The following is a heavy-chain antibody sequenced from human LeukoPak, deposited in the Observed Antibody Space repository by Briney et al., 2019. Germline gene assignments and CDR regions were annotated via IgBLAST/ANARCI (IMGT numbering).Heavy chain of an antibody. J-gene: IGHJ4*02. CDR2: ISWDGDTT. D-gene: IGHD3-22*01. Sequence: PGGSLRLSCAASGFTFDDYLLHWVRQAPGKGLEWVSLISWDGDTTYYADSVKGRFTISRDNSKNSLYLQMSSLRTEDTALYYCAKARGLIGGAFDIWGQGTLVTVSS. V-gene: IGHV3-43*01. CDR1: GFTFDDYL. CDR3: AKARGLIGGAFDI.